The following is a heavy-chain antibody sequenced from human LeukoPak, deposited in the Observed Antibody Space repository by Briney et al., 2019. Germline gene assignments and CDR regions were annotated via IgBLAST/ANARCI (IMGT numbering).Heavy chain of an antibody. D-gene: IGHD1-26*01. V-gene: IGHV1-3*01. Sequence: GGSLRLSCKASGYTFTSYSMHWVRQAPGQRLEWMGWINAGNGNTKFSQKFQGRVTITRDTSASTAYMELSSLRSEDTAVYYCARFLGGSYGMDVWGQGTTVTVSS. CDR1: GYTFTSYS. CDR3: ARFLGGSYGMDV. CDR2: INAGNGNT. J-gene: IGHJ6*02.